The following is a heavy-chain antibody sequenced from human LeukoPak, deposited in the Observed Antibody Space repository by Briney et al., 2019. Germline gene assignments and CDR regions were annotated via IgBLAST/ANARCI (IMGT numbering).Heavy chain of an antibody. V-gene: IGHV1-18*01. J-gene: IGHJ5*02. D-gene: IGHD2-2*01. CDR1: GYTFTSYG. Sequence: ASVKVSCKASGYTFTSYGISWVRQAPGQGLEWMGWISAYNGNTNYAQKLQGRVTMTTDTSTSTAYMELRSLRSDDTAVYYCAKDSDPLGCSSNICRGNWFDPWGPGALVTVSS. CDR3: AKDSDPLGCSSNICRGNWFDP. CDR2: ISAYNGNT.